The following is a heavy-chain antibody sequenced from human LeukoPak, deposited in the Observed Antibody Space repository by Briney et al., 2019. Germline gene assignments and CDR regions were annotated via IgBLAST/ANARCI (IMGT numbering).Heavy chain of an antibody. V-gene: IGHV4-34*01. CDR1: GASFSGYY. Sequence: SETLSLTCAVYGASFSGYYWSWIRQPPGKGLEWIGEINHSGSTNYNPSLKSRLTMSVDTSKNQFSLKLSSVTAADTAVYYCARGLKSYYGSGSYWSDPWGQGTLVTVSS. CDR2: INHSGST. D-gene: IGHD3-10*01. CDR3: ARGLKSYYGSGSYWSDP. J-gene: IGHJ5*02.